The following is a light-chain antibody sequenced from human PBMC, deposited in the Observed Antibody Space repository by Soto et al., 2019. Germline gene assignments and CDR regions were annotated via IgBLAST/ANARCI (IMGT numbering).Light chain of an antibody. CDR3: SSYTSSSTLV. V-gene: IGLV2-14*01. Sequence: QSALTQPASVSGSPGQSITISSTGTSSDVGGYSYVSWYQQHPGKAPKLMIYDVSNRPSGVSNRFSGSKSGNTASLTISGLQAEDEADYYSSSYTSSSTLVFGGGTKLTVL. CDR2: DVS. J-gene: IGLJ2*01. CDR1: SSDVGGYSY.